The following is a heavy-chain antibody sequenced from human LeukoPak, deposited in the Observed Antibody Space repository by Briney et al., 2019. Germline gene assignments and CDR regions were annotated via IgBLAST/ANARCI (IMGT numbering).Heavy chain of an antibody. CDR2: ISSSSSYI. J-gene: IGHJ4*02. V-gene: IGHV3-21*01. Sequence: GRSLRLSCAASGFTFSSYSMNWVRQAPGKGLEWVSSISSSSSYIYYADSVKGRFTISRDNAKNSLYLQMNSLRAEDTAVYYCARGEGTGYFDYWGQGTLVTVSS. CDR1: GFTFSSYS. CDR3: ARGEGTGYFDY. D-gene: IGHD1-26*01.